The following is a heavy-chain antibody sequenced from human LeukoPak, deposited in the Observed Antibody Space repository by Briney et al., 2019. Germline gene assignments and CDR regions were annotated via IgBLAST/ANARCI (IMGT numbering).Heavy chain of an antibody. CDR3: ARAHTSAPGTLFDY. J-gene: IGHJ4*02. CDR1: GYTFSSYY. D-gene: IGHD3-3*01. V-gene: IGHV1-46*01. Sequence: ASVKVSCKASGYTFSSYYMHWVRQAPGQGLEWMGRINPSGTSTSYAQKFQGRVTVTRDTSTSTLYMELGCLTSEDTALYYCARAHTSAPGTLFDYWGQGTLVTVSS. CDR2: INPSGTST.